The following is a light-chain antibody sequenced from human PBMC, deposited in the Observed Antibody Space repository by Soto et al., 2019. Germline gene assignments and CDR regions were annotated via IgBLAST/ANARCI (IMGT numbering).Light chain of an antibody. CDR3: SSYTSSSTYV. J-gene: IGLJ1*01. CDR1: SSDVGGYDY. V-gene: IGLV2-14*01. CDR2: DVS. Sequence: QSVLTQPASVSGSPGQSIAISCTGTSSDVGGYDYVSWYQQYPGKAPKLMIYDVSNRPSGVSNRFSGSKSDNTASLTISGLQAEDEADYYCSSYTSSSTYVFGTGTKLTVL.